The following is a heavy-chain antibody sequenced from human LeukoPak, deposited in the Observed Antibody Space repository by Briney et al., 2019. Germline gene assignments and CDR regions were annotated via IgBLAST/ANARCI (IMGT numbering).Heavy chain of an antibody. J-gene: IGHJ5*02. V-gene: IGHV4-34*01. CDR2: INRSGST. CDR1: GGSFSGYY. CDR3: ARTPRIQLWPTNWFDP. Sequence: SETLSLTCAVYGGSFSGYYWSWIRQPPGKGLEWIGEINRSGSTNYNPSLKSRVTISVDTSKNQFSLKLSSVTAADTAVYYCARTPRIQLWPTNWFDPWGQGTLVTVSS. D-gene: IGHD5-18*01.